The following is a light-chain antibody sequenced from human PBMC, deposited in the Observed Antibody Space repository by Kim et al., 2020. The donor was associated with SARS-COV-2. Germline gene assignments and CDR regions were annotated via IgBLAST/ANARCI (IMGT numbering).Light chain of an antibody. V-gene: IGLV2-14*03. CDR3: SSYTSSSTRV. CDR1: SSDLGGYNY. Sequence: GQSITISCTGTSSDLGGYNYVSCYQQHPGKAPKLMIYDVSNRPSGVSNLFSGSKSGNTASLTISGLQAEDEADYYCSSYTSSSTRVFGGGTQLTVL. J-gene: IGLJ3*02. CDR2: DVS.